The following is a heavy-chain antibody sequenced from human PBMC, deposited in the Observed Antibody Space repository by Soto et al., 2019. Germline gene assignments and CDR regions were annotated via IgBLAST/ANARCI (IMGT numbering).Heavy chain of an antibody. CDR1: GYTFTSYY. Sequence: VASVKVSCKASGYTFTSYYMHWVRQAPGQGLEWMGIINPSGGSTSYAQKFQGRVTMTRDTSTSTVYMELSSLRSEDTAVYYCARGPYYYGSGTNPGDYYYYGMDVWGQGTTVTVSS. J-gene: IGHJ6*02. CDR2: INPSGGST. V-gene: IGHV1-46*01. D-gene: IGHD3-10*01. CDR3: ARGPYYYGSGTNPGDYYYYGMDV.